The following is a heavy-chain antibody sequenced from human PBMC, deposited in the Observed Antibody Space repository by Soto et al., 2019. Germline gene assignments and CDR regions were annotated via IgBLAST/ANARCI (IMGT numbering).Heavy chain of an antibody. CDR3: ARAKYGETYFDS. D-gene: IGHD2-21*01. CDR2: INPYSGGT. Sequence: ASVKVSCKASGYTFTDHYIHWLRQPPGQSLEWMGGINPYSGGTNFARKFQDRVTKARDTSVSTAYMELSSLKSDDTAVYYCARAKYGETYFDSWGQGTVVTVSS. J-gene: IGHJ4*02. CDR1: GYTFTDHY. V-gene: IGHV1-2*02.